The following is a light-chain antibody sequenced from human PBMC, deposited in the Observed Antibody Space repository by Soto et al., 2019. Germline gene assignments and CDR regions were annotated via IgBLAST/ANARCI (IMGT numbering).Light chain of an antibody. CDR2: DAS. CDR1: QSVSSW. V-gene: IGKV1-5*01. CDR3: QQYSSYPLT. J-gene: IGKJ4*01. Sequence: DIQMTQSPSTLSASVGDRVTITCRASQSVSSWLAWYQQKPGKAPKLLIYDASSLESGVPSRFSGSGSGTEFTLTISSLQPDDFETYYCQQYSSYPLTFGGGTKVDIK.